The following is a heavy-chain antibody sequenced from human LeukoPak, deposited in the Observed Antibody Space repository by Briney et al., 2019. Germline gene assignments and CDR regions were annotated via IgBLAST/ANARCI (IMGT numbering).Heavy chain of an antibody. Sequence: GGSLRLSCAVSGFTYDDYPVHCLRQVRGKGLEWVSDINWNRYNIGYADSVKGRFTISRDNAKISLYLQMNRLRAEDTAVYYCARLPTYCSGGSCYGFDNWFDPWGQGTLVTVSS. J-gene: IGHJ5*02. CDR1: GFTYDDYP. CDR2: INWNRYNI. V-gene: IGHV3-9*01. D-gene: IGHD2-15*01. CDR3: ARLPTYCSGGSCYGFDNWFDP.